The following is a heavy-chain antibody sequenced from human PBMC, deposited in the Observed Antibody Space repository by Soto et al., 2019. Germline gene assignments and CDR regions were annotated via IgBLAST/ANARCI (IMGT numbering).Heavy chain of an antibody. J-gene: IGHJ4*02. Sequence: QEQLVQSGAEVKKSGSSVKVSCKDTGGLFSSYAGSWVRQAPGQGLEWMGGIIPVFDTVYYAQKFQGRVTITADESTNTAYMELSSLRSEDTAMYYCARGGSGYVWFNEFWGQGTLVTVSS. CDR2: IIPVFDTV. V-gene: IGHV1-69*01. D-gene: IGHD3-22*01. CDR1: GGLFSSYA. CDR3: ARGGSGYVWFNEF.